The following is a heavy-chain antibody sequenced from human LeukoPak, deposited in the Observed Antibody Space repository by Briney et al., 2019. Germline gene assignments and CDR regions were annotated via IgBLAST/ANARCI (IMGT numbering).Heavy chain of an antibody. CDR2: IYHSGST. CDR3: ARGSRGASFDY. V-gene: IGHV4-59*01. D-gene: IGHD1-26*01. J-gene: IGHJ4*02. Sequence: SETLSLTCSVSGGSISSYYWSWIRQSPGKGLEWIGYIYHSGSTDYNSSLKSRVTISEDTSKKQFSLKVSSVTAADTAVYYCARGSRGASFDYGGQGPLVPVSS. CDR1: GGSISSYY.